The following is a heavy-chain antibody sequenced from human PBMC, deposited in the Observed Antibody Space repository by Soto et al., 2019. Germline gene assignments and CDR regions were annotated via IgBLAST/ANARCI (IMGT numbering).Heavy chain of an antibody. CDR3: TTDTTVTTADKRFDL. D-gene: IGHD4-17*01. J-gene: IGHJ5*02. Sequence: EVQLVESGGGLVKPGGSLRLSCAASGFTFSNAWMSWVRQAPGKGLEWVGRIKSKTDGGTTDYAAPVKGRFTISRDDSKNTLYLQMNSLKTEDTAVYYCTTDTTVTTADKRFDLWGQGTLVTVSS. V-gene: IGHV3-15*01. CDR2: IKSKTDGGTT. CDR1: GFTFSNAW.